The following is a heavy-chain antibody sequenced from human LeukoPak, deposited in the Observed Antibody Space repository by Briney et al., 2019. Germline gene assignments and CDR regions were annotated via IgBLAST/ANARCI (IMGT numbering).Heavy chain of an antibody. CDR1: GFTFSNYW. CDR2: INSDGSST. V-gene: IGHV3-74*01. D-gene: IGHD3-16*02. CDR3: ARAGNYMGGTYRTDVFDY. Sequence: TGGSLRLSCAASGFTFSNYWMHWVRQAPGKGLVWVSRINSDGSSTSCADSVKGRFTISRDSAKNTLYLQMNSLRAEDTAVYYCARAGNYMGGTYRTDVFDYWGQGTLVTVSS. J-gene: IGHJ4*02.